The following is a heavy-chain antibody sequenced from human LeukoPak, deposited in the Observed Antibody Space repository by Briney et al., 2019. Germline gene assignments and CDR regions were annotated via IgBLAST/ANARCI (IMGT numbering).Heavy chain of an antibody. CDR1: GFRFDSFY. D-gene: IGHD3-22*01. V-gene: IGHV3-11*04. CDR3: ARSLIVASEDY. J-gene: IGHJ4*02. CDR2: ISASGAVP. Sequence: GGSLRLSCAASGFRFDSFYMGWIRQVPGKGLDYIAFISASGAVPYYAESVKGRFTISKDNAKNSVSLQMNSLSADDTAVYYCARSLIVASEDYWGQGTLVTVSS.